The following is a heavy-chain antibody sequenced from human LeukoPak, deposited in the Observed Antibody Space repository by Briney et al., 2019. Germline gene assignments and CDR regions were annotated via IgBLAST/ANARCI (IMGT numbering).Heavy chain of an antibody. CDR1: GGSISSYY. V-gene: IGHV4-59*01. CDR3: ASEVYDSSGYWAFDY. Sequence: SETLSLTCTVSGGSISSYYWTWIRQPPGKGLEWIGYIYYSGSTNYNPSLKSRVTISVDTSKNQFSLKLTSVTAADTAVYYCASEVYDSSGYWAFDYWGQGTLVTVSS. J-gene: IGHJ4*02. D-gene: IGHD3-22*01. CDR2: IYYSGST.